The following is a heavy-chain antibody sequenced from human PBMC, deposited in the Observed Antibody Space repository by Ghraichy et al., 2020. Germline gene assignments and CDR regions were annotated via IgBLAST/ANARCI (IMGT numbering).Heavy chain of an antibody. V-gene: IGHV3-53*01. CDR3: ARAESGSYYELYAFDI. D-gene: IGHD1-26*01. CDR1: GFTVSSNY. Sequence: GESLNISCAASGFTVSSNYMSWVRQAPGKGLEWVSVIYSGGSTYYADSVKGRFTISRDNSKNTLYLQMNSLRAEDTAVYYCARAESGSYYELYAFDIWGQGTMVTVSS. CDR2: IYSGGST. J-gene: IGHJ3*02.